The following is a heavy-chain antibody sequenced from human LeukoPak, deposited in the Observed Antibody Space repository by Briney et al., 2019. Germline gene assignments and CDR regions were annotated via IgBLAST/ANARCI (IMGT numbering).Heavy chain of an antibody. Sequence: SETLSLTCTVSGGSISSSSYYWGWIRQPPGKGLEWIGSIHYSGSTYYNPSLKSRVTISVDTSKSQFSLKLSSVTAADTAVYYCASLRRRGIAAAGTSFFGFDPWGQGTLVTVSS. V-gene: IGHV4-39*01. J-gene: IGHJ5*02. CDR2: IHYSGST. D-gene: IGHD6-13*01. CDR1: GGSISSSSYY. CDR3: ASLRRRGIAAAGTSFFGFDP.